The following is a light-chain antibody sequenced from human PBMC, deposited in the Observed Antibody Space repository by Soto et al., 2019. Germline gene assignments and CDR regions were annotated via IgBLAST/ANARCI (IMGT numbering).Light chain of an antibody. Sequence: QSVLTQPPSVSAAPGQKVTISCTGTSSDVGGYNYVSWYQQHPGKAPKLMIYDVSKRPSGVPDRFSGSKSGNTASLTISGLQAEDEADYYCCSYAGSYTFDVVFGGGTKLTVL. V-gene: IGLV2-11*01. CDR3: CSYAGSYTFDVV. CDR1: SSDVGGYNY. J-gene: IGLJ2*01. CDR2: DVS.